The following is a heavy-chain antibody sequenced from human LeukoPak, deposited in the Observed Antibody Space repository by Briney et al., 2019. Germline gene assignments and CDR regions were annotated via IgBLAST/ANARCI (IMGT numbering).Heavy chain of an antibody. CDR2: IWYDGTNK. Sequence: GRSLRLSCAASGFSFSRFVMHWVRQAPGKGLEWVAVIWYDGTNKYYADSVKGRFTISRDNSKNTLDVQVNSLRAEDTAVYYCAKGGSSELKDAFDIWGQGTVVTVSA. D-gene: IGHD2-15*01. CDR1: GFSFSRFV. V-gene: IGHV3-33*06. J-gene: IGHJ3*02. CDR3: AKGGSSELKDAFDI.